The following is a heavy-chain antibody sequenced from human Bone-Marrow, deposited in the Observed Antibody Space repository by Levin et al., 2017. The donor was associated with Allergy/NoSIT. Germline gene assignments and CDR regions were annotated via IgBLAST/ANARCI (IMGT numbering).Heavy chain of an antibody. CDR1: GFAFSGYV. Sequence: GGSLRLSYEASGFAFSGYVMHWVRQPPGKGLEWVALISYDAKNKYFADSVKGRFTISRDNSKNTLFLQIDRLRAEDTAVYYCARGSDVFDYWGQGTLVTVSS. D-gene: IGHD2-21*01. J-gene: IGHJ4*02. CDR3: ARGSDVFDY. CDR2: ISYDAKNK. V-gene: IGHV3-30*04.